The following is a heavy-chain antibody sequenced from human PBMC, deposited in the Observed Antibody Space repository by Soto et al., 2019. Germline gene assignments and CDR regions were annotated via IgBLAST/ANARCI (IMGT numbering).Heavy chain of an antibody. D-gene: IGHD5-12*01. V-gene: IGHV3-74*01. CDR2: INSDGSDT. CDR1: GFTVRNYG. Sequence: VQLVESGGGVVQPGRSLRLSCAASGFTVRNYGMYWVRQAPGKGLVWVSRINSDGSDTRYTDSVKGRFTVSRDNAKNTVYLQMNNLRVEDTAVYFCARDKSGPADYWGQGTLVTVSS. CDR3: ARDKSGPADY. J-gene: IGHJ4*02.